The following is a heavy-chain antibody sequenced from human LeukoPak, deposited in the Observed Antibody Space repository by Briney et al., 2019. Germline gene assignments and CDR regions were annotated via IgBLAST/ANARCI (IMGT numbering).Heavy chain of an antibody. V-gene: IGHV3-23*01. Sequence: GGSLRLSCAVSGFTLSSYAMSWVRQAPGKGLEWVSGISGSGGSTYYADSGKGRFTISRDNSKNTLYLQVNSLRAEDTAVYYCAKDTTLVLDAFDIWGQGTMVTVSS. CDR3: AKDTTLVLDAFDI. CDR2: ISGSGGST. J-gene: IGHJ3*02. D-gene: IGHD1-1*01. CDR1: GFTLSSYA.